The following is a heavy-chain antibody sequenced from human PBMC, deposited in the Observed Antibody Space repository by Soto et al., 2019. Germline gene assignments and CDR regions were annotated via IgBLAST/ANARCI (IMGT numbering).Heavy chain of an antibody. J-gene: IGHJ5*02. CDR2: ISGYNGNT. V-gene: IGHV1-18*01. D-gene: IGHD6-6*01. CDR1: GYTFSNYG. CDR3: ARKSSSSYCFDP. Sequence: ASVKVSCKASGYTFSNYGISWVRQAPGQGLEWMGWISGYNGNTNYAQNFQGRVTMTADPSTRTAYMDLRSLISDDTAVYFCARKSSSSYCFDPWGRGTLVTVSS.